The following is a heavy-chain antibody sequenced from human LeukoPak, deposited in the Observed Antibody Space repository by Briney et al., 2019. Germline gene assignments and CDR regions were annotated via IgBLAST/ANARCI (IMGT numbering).Heavy chain of an antibody. J-gene: IGHJ6*02. CDR1: GFTFSGYP. V-gene: IGHV3-30-3*01. CDR2: ISYDGSNK. CDR3: ARRNAMDV. Sequence: PGKSLRLSCAASGFTFSGYPIHWVRQAPGRGLEWVAVISYDGSNKYYADSVKGRFTISRDNSKNTLYLQMNSLRAEDTAVYYCARRNAMDVWGQGTTVIVFS.